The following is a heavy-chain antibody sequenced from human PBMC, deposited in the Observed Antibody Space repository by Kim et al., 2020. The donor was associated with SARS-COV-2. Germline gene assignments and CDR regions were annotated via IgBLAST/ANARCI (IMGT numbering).Heavy chain of an antibody. J-gene: IGHJ4*02. CDR1: GGTFSSYA. CDR3: ATYSNCSSTSCSIQLWSN. D-gene: IGHD2-2*01. V-gene: IGHV1-69*04. CDR2: IIPILGIA. Sequence: SVKVSCKASGGTFSSYAISWVRQAPGQGLEWMGRIIPILGIANYAQKFQGRVTITADKSTRTAYMELSSLRSEDTAVYYCATYSNCSSTSCSIQLWSNWGQGTLVTVSS.